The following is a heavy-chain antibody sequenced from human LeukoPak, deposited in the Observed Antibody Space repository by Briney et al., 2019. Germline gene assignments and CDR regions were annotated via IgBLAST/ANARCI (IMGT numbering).Heavy chain of an antibody. D-gene: IGHD3-16*01. CDR3: AKDHVGGAFTAELDY. Sequence: GGSLRLSCAASGFIFSSYGMHWVRQAPDKGLEWVAFIRYDGSRKYYADSVKGRFTISRDNAKNSLYLQMNSLTAEDTALYYCAKDHVGGAFTAELDYWGQGTLVTVSS. V-gene: IGHV3-30*02. CDR2: IRYDGSRK. J-gene: IGHJ4*02. CDR1: GFIFSSYG.